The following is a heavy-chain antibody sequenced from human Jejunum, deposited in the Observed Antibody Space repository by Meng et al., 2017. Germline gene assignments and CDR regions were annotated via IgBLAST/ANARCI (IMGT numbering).Heavy chain of an antibody. Sequence: ESPKISCKGSGNRFASQWIVWVRQMPGKGLEWLGIIYPGNSDTRYSPSFQGQVTISADRSISTTYLQWSSLKASDTAMYYCAAGLAYCGGVCSGAFDIWGQGTMVTVSS. CDR2: IYPGNSDT. CDR3: AAGLAYCGGVCSGAFDI. V-gene: IGHV5-51*01. J-gene: IGHJ3*02. CDR1: GNRFASQW. D-gene: IGHD2-21*02.